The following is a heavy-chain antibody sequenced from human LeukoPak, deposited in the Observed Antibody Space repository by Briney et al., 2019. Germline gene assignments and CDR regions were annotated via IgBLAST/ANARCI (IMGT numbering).Heavy chain of an antibody. CDR3: AKDDYGNDWFAP. D-gene: IGHD4-17*01. CDR1: GFTFSSYG. Sequence: PGGSLRLSCAASGFTFSSYGMHWVRQAPGKGLEWVSAISGSGGSTYYADSVKGRFTISRDNSKNTLYLQMTRPRAADPAVYYCAKDDYGNDWFAPWGQGTLVTVSS. J-gene: IGHJ5*02. CDR2: ISGSGGST. V-gene: IGHV3-23*01.